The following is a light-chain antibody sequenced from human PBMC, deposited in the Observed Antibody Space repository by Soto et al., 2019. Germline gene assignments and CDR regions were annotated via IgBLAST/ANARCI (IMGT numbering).Light chain of an antibody. J-gene: IGKJ5*01. Sequence: EIVLTQSPATLSLSPGERATLSCGARQSVSSNYLAWYQQKPGLAPRLLIYGASSRATGIPDRFSGSGSGTDFTLTSSRLEPEDFAVYYCQQYGSSPITFGQGTRLEIK. CDR1: QSVSSNY. CDR3: QQYGSSPIT. CDR2: GAS. V-gene: IGKV3D-20*01.